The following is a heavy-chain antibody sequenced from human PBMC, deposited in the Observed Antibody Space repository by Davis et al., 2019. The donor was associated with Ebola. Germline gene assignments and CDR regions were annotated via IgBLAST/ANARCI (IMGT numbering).Heavy chain of an antibody. CDR3: ARRAGFQYYYGMDV. Sequence: SETLSLTCTVSGGSIDSGGYYWSWIRQRPGKGPEWIGYIFYSGSTYYNPSLKSRVTISVDTSKNQFSLSLRSVTAADTAVYYCARRAGFQYYYGMDVWGKGTTVTVSS. CDR1: GGSIDSGGYY. CDR2: IFYSGST. D-gene: IGHD3-10*01. J-gene: IGHJ6*04. V-gene: IGHV4-31*03.